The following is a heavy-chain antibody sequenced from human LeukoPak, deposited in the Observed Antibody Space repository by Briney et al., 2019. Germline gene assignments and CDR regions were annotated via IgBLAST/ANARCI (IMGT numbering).Heavy chain of an antibody. CDR3: ARGGGRLLGF. D-gene: IGHD3-22*01. CDR2: ISYDGNNK. Sequence: GGSLRLSCVASGFTFSSYDMHWVRQAPGKGLEWVAVISYDGNNKYYADSVKGRFTISRDNSKKTLYLQMNSLRAEDTAVYYCARGGGRLLGFWGQGTLVTVSS. V-gene: IGHV3-30-3*01. J-gene: IGHJ4*02. CDR1: GFTFSSYD.